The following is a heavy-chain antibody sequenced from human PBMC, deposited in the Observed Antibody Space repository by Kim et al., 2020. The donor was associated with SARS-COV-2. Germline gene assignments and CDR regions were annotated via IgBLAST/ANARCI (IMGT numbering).Heavy chain of an antibody. J-gene: IGHJ4*02. D-gene: IGHD2-15*01. CDR1: GFTFSSYS. Sequence: GGSLRLSCAASGFTFSSYSMNWVRQVPGKGLQWVSSISSSSSYIYYADSVKGRFTISRDNAQNSLYLQMNSLRAEDTAVYYCARVDLGYCSGGSCYSPGYFDYWGQGTLVTVSS. CDR3: ARVDLGYCSGGSCYSPGYFDY. CDR2: ISSSSSYI. V-gene: IGHV3-21*01.